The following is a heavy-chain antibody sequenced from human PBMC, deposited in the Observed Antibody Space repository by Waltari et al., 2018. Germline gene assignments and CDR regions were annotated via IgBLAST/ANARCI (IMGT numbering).Heavy chain of an antibody. CDR3: AREGSDGYAFDI. D-gene: IGHD6-25*01. J-gene: IGHJ3*02. CDR1: GFTFPTYS. Sequence: EVQLVESGGGLVKPGGSLSLSCAASGFTFPTYSMNWVRQAPGKGLEWVSSISSSSTYIYYADSVKGRFTISRDNAKNSLYLQMNSLRAEDTAVYYCAREGSDGYAFDIWGQGTMVTVSS. CDR2: ISSSSTYI. V-gene: IGHV3-21*02.